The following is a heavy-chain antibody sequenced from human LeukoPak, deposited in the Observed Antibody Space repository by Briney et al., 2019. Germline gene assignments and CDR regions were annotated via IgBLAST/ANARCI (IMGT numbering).Heavy chain of an antibody. CDR3: ARQGAYSSAIGMGY. V-gene: IGHV1-18*01. J-gene: IGHJ4*02. D-gene: IGHD6-19*01. Sequence: ASVKVSCKASGYTFTSYGISWVRQAPGQGLEWMGWISAYNGNTNYAQKLQGRVTMTRDTSTGTVYMGVSSLKPEDTAVYYCARQGAYSSAIGMGYWGQGTLVTVSS. CDR2: ISAYNGNT. CDR1: GYTFTSYG.